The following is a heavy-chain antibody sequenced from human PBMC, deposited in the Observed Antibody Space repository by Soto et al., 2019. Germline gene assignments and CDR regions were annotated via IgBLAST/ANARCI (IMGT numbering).Heavy chain of an antibody. Sequence: SETLSLTCTVSGRSLTKYFWSWIRQPAGKGLGWIGRIYSSGNTNYNPSLKSRVTMSVDTSKNRFSLNLTSVTAEDTAMYFCAGGYCSSASCYLYYFDLWGQGTLVTVSS. V-gene: IGHV4-4*07. D-gene: IGHD2-2*01. CDR2: IYSSGNT. CDR3: AGGYCSSASCYLYYFDL. CDR1: GRSLTKYF. J-gene: IGHJ4*02.